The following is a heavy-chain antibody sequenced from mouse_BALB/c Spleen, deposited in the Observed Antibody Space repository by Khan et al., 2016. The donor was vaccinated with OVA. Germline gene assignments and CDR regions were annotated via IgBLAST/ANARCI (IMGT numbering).Heavy chain of an antibody. J-gene: IGHJ3*01. CDR2: IRYDGDY. D-gene: IGHD3-1*01. V-gene: IGHV3-6*02. CDR3: ARGGSSGPAWFTS. Sequence: EVQLQESGPGLVKPSQSLSLTCSVTGYSNTSGYFWNWIRQFPGNKLEWMGYIRYDGDYNYNPSLKNRISIIRDTSKNQFFLRLNSVTPEDTATYYCARGGSSGPAWFTSWGQGTLLTVSA. CDR1: GYSNTSGYF.